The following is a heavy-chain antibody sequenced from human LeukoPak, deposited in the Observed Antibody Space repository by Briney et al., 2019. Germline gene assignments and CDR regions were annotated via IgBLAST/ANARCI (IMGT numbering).Heavy chain of an antibody. V-gene: IGHV3-30*19. CDR3: ARGGVTDVYFDY. CDR2: ISDNGYNI. Sequence: GGSLRLSCAGSGFAFNVFGMHWLRQAPGQGLEWVAVISDNGYNIYYADSVKGRFTISRDNSKNTLYLQMYSLRPEDTAVYFCARGGVTDVYFDYWGQGTLVTVSS. CDR1: GFAFNVFG. D-gene: IGHD2-21*02. J-gene: IGHJ4*02.